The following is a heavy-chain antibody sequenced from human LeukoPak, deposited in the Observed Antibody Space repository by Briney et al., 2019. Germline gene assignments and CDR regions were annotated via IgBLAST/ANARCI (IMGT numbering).Heavy chain of an antibody. CDR2: INSDGSST. Sequence: PGGSLRLSCAASGFTFSSYWMHWVRHAPGKGLVWVSRINSDGSSTIYADSVKGRFTISRDNAKNTLYLQMTSLRAEDTAVYYCASATEVWFGELWPPDYWGQGTLVTVSS. D-gene: IGHD3-10*01. J-gene: IGHJ4*02. V-gene: IGHV3-74*01. CDR3: ASATEVWFGELWPPDY. CDR1: GFTFSSYW.